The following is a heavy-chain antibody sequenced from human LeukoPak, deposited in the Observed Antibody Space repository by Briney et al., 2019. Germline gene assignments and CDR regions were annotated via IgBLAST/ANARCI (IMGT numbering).Heavy chain of an antibody. Sequence: GGSLRLSCAASGFTFSSYAMSWVRQAPGKGLEWVSANSGSGGSTYYADSVKGRFTISRDNSKNTLYLQMNSLRAEDTAVYYCSVYSSGWYDYWGQGTLVTVSS. J-gene: IGHJ4*02. D-gene: IGHD6-19*01. V-gene: IGHV3-23*01. CDR1: GFTFSSYA. CDR2: NSGSGGST. CDR3: SVYSSGWYDY.